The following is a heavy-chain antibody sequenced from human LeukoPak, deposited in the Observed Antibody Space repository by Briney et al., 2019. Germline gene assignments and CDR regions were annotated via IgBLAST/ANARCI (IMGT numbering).Heavy chain of an antibody. J-gene: IGHJ4*02. CDR3: ARQLGYCTNGVCPYYFDY. CDR2: IYYSGST. D-gene: IGHD2-8*01. Sequence: SETLSLTCTVSGGSIRDYYWSWIRQPPGKGLEWIGYIYYSGSTNYNPSLKSRVTISVDTSKNQFSLKLSSVTAADTAVYYCARQLGYCTNGVCPYYFDYWGQGTLVTVSS. V-gene: IGHV4-59*08. CDR1: GGSIRDYY.